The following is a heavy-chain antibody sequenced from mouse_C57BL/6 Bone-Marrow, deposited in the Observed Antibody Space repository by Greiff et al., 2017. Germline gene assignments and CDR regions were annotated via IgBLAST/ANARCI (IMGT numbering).Heavy chain of an antibody. Sequence: EVKVVESGGGLVQPGGSLKLSCAASGFTFSDYYMYWVRQTPEKRLEWVAYISNGGGSTYYQDTVKGRFTISRDNAKNTLYLQMSRLKSENTAMYYCARQRLYDGFYYAMDYWGQGTSVTVSS. V-gene: IGHV5-12*01. CDR1: GFTFSDYY. D-gene: IGHD2-12*01. CDR3: ARQRLYDGFYYAMDY. J-gene: IGHJ4*01. CDR2: ISNGGGST.